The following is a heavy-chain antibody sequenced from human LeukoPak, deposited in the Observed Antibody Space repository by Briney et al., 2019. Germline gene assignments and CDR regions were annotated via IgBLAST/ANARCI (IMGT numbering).Heavy chain of an antibody. Sequence: SVKVSCKASGGTFSSYAISWVRQAPGQGLEWMGGIIPIFGTANYAQKFQGRVTITADESTSTAYMELSSLRSEDTAVYYCARYSGSYLSYYYYGMDVWGQGTTVTVSS. J-gene: IGHJ6*02. CDR3: ARYSGSYLSYYYYGMDV. D-gene: IGHD1-26*01. V-gene: IGHV1-69*13. CDR1: GGTFSSYA. CDR2: IIPIFGTA.